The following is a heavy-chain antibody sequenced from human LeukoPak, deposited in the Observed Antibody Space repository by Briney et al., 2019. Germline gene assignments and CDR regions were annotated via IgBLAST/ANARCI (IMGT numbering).Heavy chain of an antibody. V-gene: IGHV3-74*01. Sequence: GGSLRLSCAASGVSFSTTWMHWVRQAPGKGLMWVSHVSSDGSRTYADSVKGRFTVSRDNNKDMVYLQMNSLIDEDTAVYHCVRDHHYAFDSWGQGTLVTVSS. D-gene: IGHD3-16*01. CDR2: VSSDGSR. J-gene: IGHJ4*02. CDR1: GVSFSTTW. CDR3: VRDHHYAFDS.